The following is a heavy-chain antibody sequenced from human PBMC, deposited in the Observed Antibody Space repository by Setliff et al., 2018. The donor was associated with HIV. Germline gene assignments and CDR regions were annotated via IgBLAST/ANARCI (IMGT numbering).Heavy chain of an antibody. V-gene: IGHV4-4*02. CDR3: AKGAGFYGDYTFDH. J-gene: IGHJ4*02. CDR1: GGSVSSTNW. Sequence: PSETLSLTCAVSGGSVSSTNWWNWVRQPPGKGLEWIGEIFHSGTTYYNPSLKSRVTMSVDKSKNQLSLKLWSVTAADTAVYYCAKGAGFYGDYTFDHWGQGRQVTVSS. D-gene: IGHD4-17*01. CDR2: IFHSGTT.